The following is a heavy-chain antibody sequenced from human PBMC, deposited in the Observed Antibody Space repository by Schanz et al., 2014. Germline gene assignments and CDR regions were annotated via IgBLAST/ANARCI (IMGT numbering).Heavy chain of an antibody. V-gene: IGHV3-23*04. CDR3: AKGRFGELSAFDI. D-gene: IGHD3-10*01. Sequence: EVQLVESGGGLVQPGGSLRLSCAASGFTFSSYAMSWVRQAPGKGLEWVSAISGGGGTTYYADSVKGRFTISRDNSKNTLYLQMNSLRAEDTAVYYCAKGRFGELSAFDIWGQGTMVTVSS. CDR1: GFTFSSYA. CDR2: ISGGGGTT. J-gene: IGHJ3*02.